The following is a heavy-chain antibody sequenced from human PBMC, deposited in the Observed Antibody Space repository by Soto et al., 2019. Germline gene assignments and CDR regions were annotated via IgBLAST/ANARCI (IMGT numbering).Heavy chain of an antibody. V-gene: IGHV3-23*01. D-gene: IGHD3-22*01. CDR2: ISGSGGRT. CDR3: AKDAPWGYYDSNGYYSLAFDY. J-gene: IGHJ4*02. CDR1: GFTFSSYA. Sequence: GGSLRLSCAASGFTFSSYAMSWVRQAPGKGLEWVSAISGSGGRTYYADSVKGRFTISRDNSKNTLYLQMNSLRAEDTAVYYCAKDAPWGYYDSNGYYSLAFDYWGQGTLVTVSS.